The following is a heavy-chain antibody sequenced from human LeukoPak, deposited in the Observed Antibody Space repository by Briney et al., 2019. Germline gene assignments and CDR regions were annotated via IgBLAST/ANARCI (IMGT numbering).Heavy chain of an antibody. V-gene: IGHV3-23*01. Sequence: GGSLRLSCAASGFTFSSYAMTWVRQAPGKGLEWVSTISGSGGSTCYADSVKGRFTISRDNSKNTLYLQMNSLRAEDTAVYYCAKYGSGRAYFDYWGQGTLVTVSS. J-gene: IGHJ4*02. CDR2: ISGSGGST. CDR3: AKYGSGRAYFDY. CDR1: GFTFSSYA. D-gene: IGHD6-19*01.